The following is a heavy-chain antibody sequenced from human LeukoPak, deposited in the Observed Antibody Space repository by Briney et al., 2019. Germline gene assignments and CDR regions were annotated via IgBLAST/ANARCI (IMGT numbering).Heavy chain of an antibody. CDR2: TYYSGST. Sequence: SETLSLTCTVSGSSMSSYYWSWIRQPPGKGLEWIGYTYYSGSTNYNPSLKSRVTISVDTSKNQFSLKLSSVTAADTAVYYCARELSHWGQGTLVTVSS. J-gene: IGHJ4*02. V-gene: IGHV4-59*01. CDR3: ARELSH. CDR1: GSSMSSYY.